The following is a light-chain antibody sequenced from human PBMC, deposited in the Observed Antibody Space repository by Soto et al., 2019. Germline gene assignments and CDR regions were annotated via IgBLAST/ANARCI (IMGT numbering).Light chain of an antibody. CDR3: QRSFSPLPIT. Sequence: IQMSQSPSSLSASIGDRVTITCRASQNIYNYLNWYQVIPGKSPKLLIFTASSLRSGVPSRFSGSGSGTDFTLTISSLHPEDFATYYCQRSFSPLPITFGQGTRL. V-gene: IGKV1-39*01. CDR1: QNIYNY. CDR2: TAS. J-gene: IGKJ5*01.